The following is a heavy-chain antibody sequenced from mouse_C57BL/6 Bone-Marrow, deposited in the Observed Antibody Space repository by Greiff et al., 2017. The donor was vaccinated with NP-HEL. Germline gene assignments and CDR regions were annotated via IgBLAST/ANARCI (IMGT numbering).Heavy chain of an antibody. J-gene: IGHJ3*01. CDR1: GYTFTDYY. V-gene: IGHV1-19*01. Sequence: VQLQQSGPVLVKPGASVKMSCKASGYTFTDYYMNWVKQSHGKSLEWIGVINPYNGGTSYNQKFKGKATLTVDKSSSTAYMELNSLTSEDSAVYYCAREDSSGYGFAYWGQGTLVTVSA. CDR2: INPYNGGT. CDR3: AREDSSGYGFAY. D-gene: IGHD3-2*02.